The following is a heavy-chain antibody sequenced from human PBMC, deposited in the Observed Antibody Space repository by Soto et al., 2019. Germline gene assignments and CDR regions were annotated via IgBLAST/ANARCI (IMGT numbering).Heavy chain of an antibody. V-gene: IGHV3-74*01. D-gene: IGHD2-15*01. Sequence: EVQLVESGGGLVQPGGSLRLSCAASGLTFSSYWMHWVRQGPGKGLVWVSRISSDGRSTDYADSVKGRITISRDNAKCTLYLQMNSLRAEDTAVYYCARVRDCNAGGCYSNFDYWGQGSLVTVSS. CDR2: ISSDGRST. CDR1: GLTFSSYW. J-gene: IGHJ4*02. CDR3: ARVRDCNAGGCYSNFDY.